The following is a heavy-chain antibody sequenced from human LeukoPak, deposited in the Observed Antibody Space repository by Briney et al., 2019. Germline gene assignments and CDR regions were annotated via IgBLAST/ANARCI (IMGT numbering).Heavy chain of an antibody. CDR1: SGSVSSGGYY. J-gene: IGHJ6*03. CDR3: ASLQYYFYYMDV. V-gene: IGHV4-31*03. Sequence: SETLSLTCTVSSGSVSSGGYYWSWIRQHPGKGLEWIGYISYSGSTYYNPSLKSRLTISLDTSENHFSLKLSSVTAADTAVYYSASLQYYFYYMDVWGKGTTVTVSS. CDR2: ISYSGST.